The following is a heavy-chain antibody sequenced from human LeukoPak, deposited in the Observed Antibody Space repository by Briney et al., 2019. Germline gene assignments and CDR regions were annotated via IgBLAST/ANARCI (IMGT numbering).Heavy chain of an antibody. J-gene: IGHJ4*02. Sequence: SGGSLRLSCAASGFTFNSFAMHWVRQAPGKGLEHLAFIQSDGSYKYHAESVKGRFTISRDNSKNTLYLQMNGLRGDDTAVYYCAKQYCSGGSCGLDYWGQGTLVTVSS. CDR1: GFTFNSFA. D-gene: IGHD2-15*01. CDR3: AKQYCSGGSCGLDY. V-gene: IGHV3-30*02. CDR2: IQSDGSYK.